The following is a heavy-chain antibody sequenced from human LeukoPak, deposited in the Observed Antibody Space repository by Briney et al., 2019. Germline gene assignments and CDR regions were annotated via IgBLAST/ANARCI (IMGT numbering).Heavy chain of an antibody. Sequence: ASVKVSCKASGYTFTSYGISWVRQAPGQGLEWKGWISAYNGNTNYAQKLQGRVTMTTDTSTSTAYMELRSLRSDDTAVYYCARVMVPAAILYYYYMDVWGKGTTVTVSS. CDR2: ISAYNGNT. CDR1: GYTFTSYG. J-gene: IGHJ6*03. CDR3: ARVMVPAAILYYYYMDV. V-gene: IGHV1-18*01. D-gene: IGHD2-2*02.